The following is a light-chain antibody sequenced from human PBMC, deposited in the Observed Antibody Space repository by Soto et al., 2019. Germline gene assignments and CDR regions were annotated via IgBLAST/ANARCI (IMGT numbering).Light chain of an antibody. V-gene: IGLV2-18*02. Sequence: QSALTQPPSVSGSPGQSVTISCTGTSSDVGKYDRVSWYQQPPGTAPMLIIYEVTNRPSGVPARFSGSKSGNTASLTISGLQAEDEAYYYCSSYTSTRRYVFGAGTKLTVL. CDR1: SSDVGKYDR. J-gene: IGLJ1*01. CDR2: EVT. CDR3: SSYTSTRRYV.